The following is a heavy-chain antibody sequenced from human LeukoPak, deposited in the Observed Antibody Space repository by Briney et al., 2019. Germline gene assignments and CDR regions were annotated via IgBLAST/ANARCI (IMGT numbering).Heavy chain of an antibody. Sequence: SSETLSLTCTVSGGSISTYNWSWIRQPGGKGLEWIGRIYTSGTTNFNPSLKSRVTMSVDTSKNQLSLKLTSVTAADTAVYYCARDHSWADSGDNWFDPWGQGTLVTVSS. CDR2: IYTSGTT. V-gene: IGHV4-4*07. J-gene: IGHJ5*02. CDR3: ARDHSWADSGDNWFDP. CDR1: GGSISTYN. D-gene: IGHD4/OR15-4a*01.